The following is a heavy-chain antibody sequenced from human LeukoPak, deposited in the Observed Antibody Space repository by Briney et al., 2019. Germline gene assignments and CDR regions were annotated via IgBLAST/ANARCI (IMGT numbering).Heavy chain of an antibody. CDR1: GGSISSYY. CDR2: IYTSGST. J-gene: IGHJ3*02. V-gene: IGHV4-4*09. CDR3: ARSFLGEPNAFDI. D-gene: IGHD3-10*01. Sequence: PSETLSLTCTVSGGSISSYYWSWIRQPPGKGLEWIGYIYTSGSTNYNPSLKSRVTISVDTSKNQFSLKLSSVTAADTAVYYCARSFLGEPNAFDIWGQGTMVTVSS.